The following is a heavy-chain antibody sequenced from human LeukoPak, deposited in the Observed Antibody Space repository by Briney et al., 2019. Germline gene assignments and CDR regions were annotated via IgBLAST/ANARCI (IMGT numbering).Heavy chain of an antibody. Sequence: GGSLRLSCAASGFTFSSYEMNWVRQAPGKGLEWVSYISSSGSAFSYADSVKGRFTIARDNAKNSVYLEMNSLRADDTAVYYCARSARLMKGVVEVTALDDWGQGTLVTVSS. V-gene: IGHV3-48*03. J-gene: IGHJ4*02. CDR1: GFTFSSYE. D-gene: IGHD3-3*01. CDR3: ARSARLMKGVVEVTALDD. CDR2: ISSSGSAF.